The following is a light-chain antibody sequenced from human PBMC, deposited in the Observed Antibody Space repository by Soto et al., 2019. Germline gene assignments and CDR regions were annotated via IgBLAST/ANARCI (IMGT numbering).Light chain of an antibody. CDR1: SCNIGSNT. CDR2: SNN. V-gene: IGLV1-44*01. CDR3: ATWDDSLNGPV. J-gene: IGLJ2*01. Sequence: QSVLTQSPSASGTPGQRVTISCSGSSCNIGSNTVNWYQQLPGTAPKLLIYSNNQRPSGVPDRLSGSKSGTSASLAISGLQSEDEADYYCATWDDSLNGPVFGGGTKLTVL.